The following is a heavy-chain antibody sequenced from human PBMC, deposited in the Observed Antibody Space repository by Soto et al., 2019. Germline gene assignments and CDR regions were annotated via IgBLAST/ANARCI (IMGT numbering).Heavy chain of an antibody. CDR2: INLDGSGT. CDR1: GFTFSSYW. D-gene: IGHD3-10*01. Sequence: GGSLRLSCAASGFTFSSYWMHWVRQAPGKGLVWVSRINLDGSGTTYADSVKGRFTTSRDNAKNTLYLQMNSLRAEDTAVYYCARDHYASGTHWGQGT. V-gene: IGHV3-74*01. J-gene: IGHJ4*02. CDR3: ARDHYASGTH.